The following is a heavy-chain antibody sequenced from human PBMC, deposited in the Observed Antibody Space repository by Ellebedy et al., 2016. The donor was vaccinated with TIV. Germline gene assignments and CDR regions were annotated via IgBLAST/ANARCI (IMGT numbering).Heavy chain of an antibody. D-gene: IGHD3-10*01. CDR2: IWYDGSNK. V-gene: IGHV3-33*08. J-gene: IGHJ3*02. CDR3: ARMGVRGVIITHAFDI. CDR1: GFTFSSYG. Sequence: GESLKISCAASGFTFSSYGMHWVRQAPGKGLEWVAVIWYDGSNKNYADSVKGRFTISRDISKNTLYLQMNSLRAEDTAVYYCARMGVRGVIITHAFDIWGQGTMVTVSS.